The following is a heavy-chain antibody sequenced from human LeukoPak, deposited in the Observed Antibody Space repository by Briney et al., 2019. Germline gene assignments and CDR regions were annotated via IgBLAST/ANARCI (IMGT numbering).Heavy chain of an antibody. Sequence: GGSLRLSCGASGFAFSSYWMTWLRKAPGKGLEFVANIEPAGSATYYADSMKGRFTISRDNTKNLLYLQMNSLTAEDSAVYHCGRFGYVSAVDTWGQGALVTVSS. CDR2: IEPAGSAT. D-gene: IGHD2-15*01. J-gene: IGHJ5*02. CDR1: GFAFSSYW. V-gene: IGHV3-7*01. CDR3: GRFGYVSAVDT.